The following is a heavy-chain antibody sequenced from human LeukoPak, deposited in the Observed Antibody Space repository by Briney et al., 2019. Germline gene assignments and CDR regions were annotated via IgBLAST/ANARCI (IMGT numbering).Heavy chain of an antibody. J-gene: IGHJ4*02. CDR3: AKRGMTTIKEGFDY. CDR2: ISDRGVST. V-gene: IGHV3-23*01. D-gene: IGHD5-12*01. CDR1: GFTFSTYA. Sequence: PGRSLRLSCAASGFTFSTYAMSWVRQAPGKGLEWVSAISDRGVSTYYADSVKGRFTISRDNSKNTLYLQMNSLRVEDTAVYYCAKRGMTTIKEGFDYWGQGVLVPVSS.